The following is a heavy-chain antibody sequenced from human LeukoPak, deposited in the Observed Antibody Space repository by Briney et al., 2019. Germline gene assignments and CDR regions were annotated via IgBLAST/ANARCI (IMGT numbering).Heavy chain of an antibody. J-gene: IGHJ6*02. V-gene: IGHV3-23*01. CDR3: ASGSGTYYSSYYYYGMDV. Sequence: PGGSLRLSCAASAFTFSNYAMSWVRQAPGKGLEWASGISGNGGNTYYADSVKGRFTISRDNSKNTLYLQMNSLRAEDTGVYYCASGSGTYYSSYYYYGMDVWGQGTTVIVSS. CDR1: AFTFSNYA. D-gene: IGHD1-26*01. CDR2: ISGNGGNT.